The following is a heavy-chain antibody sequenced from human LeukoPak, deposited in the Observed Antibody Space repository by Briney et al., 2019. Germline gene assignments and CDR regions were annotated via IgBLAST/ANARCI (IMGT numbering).Heavy chain of an antibody. D-gene: IGHD3-10*01. CDR3: AKDQEYSFDY. V-gene: IGHV3-23*01. Sequence: GGSLSLSWAASGLTFSSYAMSWVRQAPGEGREWVSAISGRGGSTYYADSVRGRFTISRDNSKNTLYLQMNSLRAEDTALCYCAKDQEYSFDYWGQGTLVTVSS. CDR2: ISGRGGST. J-gene: IGHJ4*02. CDR1: GLTFSSYA.